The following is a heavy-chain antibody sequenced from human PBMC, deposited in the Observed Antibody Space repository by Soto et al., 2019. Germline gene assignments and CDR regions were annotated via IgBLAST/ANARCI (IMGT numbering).Heavy chain of an antibody. CDR1: GYPFNKYI. CDR3: ARAANCSSSTGCYSQWFAP. CDR2: INTEYGNT. J-gene: IGHJ5*02. D-gene: IGHD2-2*02. Sequence: ASVKVSCKASGYPFNKYIMHWVRQAPGQTLEWMGWINTEYGNTRYSQKFQGRVTIARDTSASTVYMELSSLRSDDTAVYYCARAANCSSSTGCYSQWFAPWGQGTQVTVSS. V-gene: IGHV1-3*04.